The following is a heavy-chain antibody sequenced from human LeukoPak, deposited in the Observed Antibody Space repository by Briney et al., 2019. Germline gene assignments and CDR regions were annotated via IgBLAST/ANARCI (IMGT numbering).Heavy chain of an antibody. Sequence: ASVKVSCKASGYTFTGYYMHWVRQAPGQGLEWMGWINPTSGGTNYAQKFQGRVTMTRDTSISTAYMEPSRLRSDDTAVYYCASRTDDSSGYYYYYGMDVWGQGTTVTVSS. CDR1: GYTFTGYY. D-gene: IGHD3-22*01. J-gene: IGHJ6*02. CDR3: ASRTDDSSGYYYYYGMDV. CDR2: INPTSGGT. V-gene: IGHV1-2*02.